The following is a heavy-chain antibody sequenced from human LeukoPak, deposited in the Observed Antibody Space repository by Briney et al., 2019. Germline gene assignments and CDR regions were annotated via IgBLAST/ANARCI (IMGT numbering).Heavy chain of an antibody. V-gene: IGHV4-39*07. CDR2: IYYSGST. CDR1: GGSISSSSYY. D-gene: IGHD2-15*01. CDR3: ARGYCSGGSCYSYYYYNYMDV. Sequence: SETLSLTCTVSGGSISSSSYYWGWIRQPPGKGLEWIGSIYYSGSTYYNPSPKSRVTISVDTSKNQFSLKLSSVTAADTAVYYCARGYCSGGSCYSYYYYNYMDVWGKGTTVTVSS. J-gene: IGHJ6*03.